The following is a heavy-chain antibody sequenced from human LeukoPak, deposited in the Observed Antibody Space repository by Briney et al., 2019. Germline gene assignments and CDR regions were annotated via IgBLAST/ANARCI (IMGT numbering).Heavy chain of an antibody. CDR2: INIDGSGT. J-gene: IGHJ6*03. Sequence: GGSLRLSCAASGFTFSSFWMHWVRQAPGKGLVWVSRINIDGSGTTYADSVKGRFTISRDNAKNTLYLQMNSLRVEDTAVYYCARVRPGYYYMDVWGKGSTVTVSS. V-gene: IGHV3-74*01. D-gene: IGHD7-27*01. CDR3: ARVRPGYYYMDV. CDR1: GFTFSSFW.